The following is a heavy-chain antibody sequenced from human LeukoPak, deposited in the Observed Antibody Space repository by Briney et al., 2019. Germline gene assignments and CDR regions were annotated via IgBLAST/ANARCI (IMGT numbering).Heavy chain of an antibody. CDR1: GFTFSTYA. D-gene: IGHD3-9*01. Sequence: PGGSLSLSCAASGFTFSTYAMSWVRQAPGKGLEWVSSISGSRGTTYYADSVKGRFTISRDNSENTLYLQMNSLRAEDTAVYYCAKAGDPDYDILTGSSPSDHWGQGTLVTVSS. CDR3: AKAGDPDYDILTGSSPSDH. V-gene: IGHV3-23*01. CDR2: ISGSRGTT. J-gene: IGHJ4*02.